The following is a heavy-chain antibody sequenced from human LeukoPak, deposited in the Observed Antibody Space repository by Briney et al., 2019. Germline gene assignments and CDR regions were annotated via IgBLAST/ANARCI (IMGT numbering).Heavy chain of an antibody. CDR1: GFTFSSYA. CDR2: ISGSGGST. CDR3: AKRGPIYSSTPGNYFDY. D-gene: IGHD3-10*01. J-gene: IGHJ4*02. V-gene: IGHV3-23*01. Sequence: GGSLRLSCAASGFTFSSYAMSWVRQAPGKGLEWVSAISGSGGSTYYADSARGRFTISRDNSKNTLYLQMKALRDEDTATYYCAKRGPIYSSTPGNYFDYWGQGTLVTVSS.